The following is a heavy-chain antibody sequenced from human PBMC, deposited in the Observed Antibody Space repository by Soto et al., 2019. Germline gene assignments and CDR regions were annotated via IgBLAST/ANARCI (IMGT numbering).Heavy chain of an antibody. CDR1: GFTFSSYS. CDR3: ARDSIWFSGSEAFDI. V-gene: IGHV3-21*01. Sequence: PGGSLRLSCAASGFTFSSYSMNWVRQAPGKGLEWVSSISSSSSYIYYADSVKGRFTISRDNAKNSLYLQMNSLRAEDTAVYYCARDSIWFSGSEAFDIWGQGTMVTVSS. CDR2: ISSSSSYI. J-gene: IGHJ3*02. D-gene: IGHD3-10*01.